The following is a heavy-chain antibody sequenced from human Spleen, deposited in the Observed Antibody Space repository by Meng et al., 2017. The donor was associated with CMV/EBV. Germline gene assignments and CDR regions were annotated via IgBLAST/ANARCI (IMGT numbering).Heavy chain of an antibody. CDR3: ARDQRMTTVTTIDY. D-gene: IGHD4-11*01. CDR1: GFIFKNYG. J-gene: IGHJ4*02. V-gene: IGHV3-33*01. CDR2: IWSDGSKT. Sequence: GGSLRLSCAASGFIFKNYGMHWVRQAPGKGLEWVAFIWSDGSKTEYADSVKGRFTISRDNAMNSLYLQMSSLRAEDTAVYYCARDQRMTTVTTIDYWGQGTLVTVSS.